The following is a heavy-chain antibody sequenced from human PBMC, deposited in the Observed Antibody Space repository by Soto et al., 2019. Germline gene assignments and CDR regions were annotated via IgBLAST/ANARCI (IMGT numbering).Heavy chain of an antibody. CDR1: GGTFSSYA. Sequence: GASVKVSCKASGGTFSSYAISWVRQAPGQGLEWMGGIIPILGTANYAQKFQGRVTITADESTSTAYMELSSLRSEDTAVYYCARKTKVDYYDSSGYRAPHYYYGMDVWGQGTTVTVSS. CDR2: IIPILGTA. CDR3: ARKTKVDYYDSSGYRAPHYYYGMDV. V-gene: IGHV1-69*13. D-gene: IGHD3-22*01. J-gene: IGHJ6*02.